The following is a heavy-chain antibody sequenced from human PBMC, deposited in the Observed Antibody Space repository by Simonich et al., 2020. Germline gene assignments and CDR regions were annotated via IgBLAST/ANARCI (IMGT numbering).Heavy chain of an antibody. CDR3: ARDGLGTAYYYYMDV. V-gene: IGHV3-7*01. CDR2: IKQDGSGK. J-gene: IGHJ6*03. D-gene: IGHD7-27*01. Sequence: EVQLVESGGGLVQPGGSLRLSCTASGFTFSSFWMSWVRQAPGKGLEWVANIKQDGSGKCYVDSVKGRFTISRDNAKNSLYLQMNSLRAEDTAVYYCARDGLGTAYYYYMDVWGKGTTVTVSS. CDR1: GFTFSSFW.